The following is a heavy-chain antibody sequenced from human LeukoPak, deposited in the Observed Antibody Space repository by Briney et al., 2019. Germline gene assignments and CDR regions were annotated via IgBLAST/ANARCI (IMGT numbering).Heavy chain of an antibody. J-gene: IGHJ4*02. Sequence: GGSLRLSCAASGFTFSNYWMHWVRQAPGKGLVWVSRIISDGSGSSYADSVKGRFISSRDNVKNTLYLQMNDLRVEDTAVYYCARDSRYLPDYWGQGTLVTVSS. CDR3: ARDSRYLPDY. V-gene: IGHV3-74*01. D-gene: IGHD1-1*01. CDR1: GFTFSNYW. CDR2: IISDGSGS.